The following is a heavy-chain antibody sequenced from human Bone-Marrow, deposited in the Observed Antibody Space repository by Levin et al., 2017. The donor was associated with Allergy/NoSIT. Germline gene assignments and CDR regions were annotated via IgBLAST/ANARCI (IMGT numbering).Heavy chain of an antibody. CDR2: INPSGGST. Sequence: ASVKVSCKASGYTFTSYYMHWVRQAPGQGLEWMGIINPSGGSTSYAQKFQGRVTMTRDTSTSTVYMELSSLRSEDTAVYYCARGFNVLLPREARANWFDPWGQGTLVTVSS. CDR1: GYTFTSYY. V-gene: IGHV1-46*01. J-gene: IGHJ5*02. CDR3: ARGFNVLLPREARANWFDP. D-gene: IGHD2-15*01.